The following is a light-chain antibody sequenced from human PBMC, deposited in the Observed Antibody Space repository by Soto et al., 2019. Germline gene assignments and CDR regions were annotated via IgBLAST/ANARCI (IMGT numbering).Light chain of an antibody. V-gene: IGKV1-39*01. J-gene: IGKJ1*01. CDR1: RSVSTS. CDR3: QQSYGTRWT. Sequence: IQMTQSPSFLSASVGDRVTITCRASRSVSTSLNWYQQKPGKAPKVLIYAATNLQRGIPSRFSGGGFGTEFTLTISSLEPEDFATYYCQQSYGTRWTFGQGTKVDIK. CDR2: AAT.